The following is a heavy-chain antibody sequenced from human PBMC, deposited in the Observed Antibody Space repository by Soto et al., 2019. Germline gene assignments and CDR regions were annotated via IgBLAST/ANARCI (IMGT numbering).Heavy chain of an antibody. CDR3: ARHTSNWGTQFDY. J-gene: IGHJ4*02. CDR1: GGSISSGGYY. V-gene: IGHV4-31*03. Sequence: SVTLSLTCTVSGGSISSGGYYWSWIRQHPGKGLEWIGYIYYSGSTYYNPSLKSRVTISIDTSKTHFSLKLSSVTAADTAVYYCARHTSNWGTQFDYRGQGTLVTGSS. CDR2: IYYSGST. D-gene: IGHD7-27*01.